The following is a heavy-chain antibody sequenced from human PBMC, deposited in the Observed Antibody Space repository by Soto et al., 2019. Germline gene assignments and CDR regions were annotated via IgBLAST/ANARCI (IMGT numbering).Heavy chain of an antibody. CDR3: ARVGREDYDFWSGYYRNYYYYGMDV. J-gene: IGHJ6*02. Sequence: QVQLQELGPGLVKPSQTLSLTCTVSGGSISSGDYYWSWIRQPPGKGLEWIGYIYYSGSTYYNPSLRSRVTISVDTSKNQFSLKLSSVTAADTAVYYCARVGREDYDFWSGYYRNYYYYGMDVWGQGTTVTVSS. CDR2: IYYSGST. D-gene: IGHD3-3*01. CDR1: GGSISSGDYY. V-gene: IGHV4-30-4*01.